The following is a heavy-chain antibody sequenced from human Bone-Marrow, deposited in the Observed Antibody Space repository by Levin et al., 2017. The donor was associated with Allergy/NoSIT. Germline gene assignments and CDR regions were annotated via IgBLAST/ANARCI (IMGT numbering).Heavy chain of an antibody. J-gene: IGHJ4*02. D-gene: IGHD1-26*01. CDR3: ARSPRYSGSYYKGADY. CDR2: INPNSGGT. CDR1: GYTFTGYY. V-gene: IGHV1-2*02. Sequence: ASVKVSCKASGYTFTGYYMHWVRQAPGQGLEWMGWINPNSGGTNYAQKFQGRVTMTRDTSISTAYMELSRLRSDDTAVYYCARSPRYSGSYYKGADYWGQGTLVTVSS.